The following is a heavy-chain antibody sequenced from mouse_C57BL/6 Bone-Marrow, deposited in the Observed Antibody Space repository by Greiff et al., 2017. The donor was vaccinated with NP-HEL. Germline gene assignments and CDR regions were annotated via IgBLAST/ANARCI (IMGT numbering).Heavy chain of an antibody. J-gene: IGHJ4*01. CDR2: INPSNGGT. D-gene: IGHD1-1*01. CDR3: ARGREKYPLITTVVENAMDY. Sequence: QVQLQQPGTELVKPGASVKLSCKASGYTFTSYWMHWVKQRPGQGLEWIGNINPSNGGTNYNEKFKSKATLTVDKSSSTAYMQLSSLTSEDSAVYYCARGREKYPLITTVVENAMDYWGQGTSVTVSS. V-gene: IGHV1-53*01. CDR1: GYTFTSYW.